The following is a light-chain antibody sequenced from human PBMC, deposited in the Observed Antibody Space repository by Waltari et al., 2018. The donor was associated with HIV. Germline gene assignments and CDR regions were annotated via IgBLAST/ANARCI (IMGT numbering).Light chain of an antibody. CDR2: EVS. CDR1: SSDVFNYNY. CDR3: SSYTRSSTYV. V-gene: IGLV2-14*01. Sequence: QSTLTQPVSVSGSPGQSITISCTGTSSDVFNYNYVSWYQQHPDRAPKLMIYEVSNRPSGVSKRFSGSKSGNTASLTISGLQAEDEADYYCSSYTRSSTYVFGTGTKVTVL. J-gene: IGLJ1*01.